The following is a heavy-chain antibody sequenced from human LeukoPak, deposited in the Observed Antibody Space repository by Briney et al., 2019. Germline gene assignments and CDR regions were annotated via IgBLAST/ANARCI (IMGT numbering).Heavy chain of an antibody. CDR1: GFTFSSYS. CDR3: ARGAAAGYNWFDP. V-gene: IGHV3-48*01. Sequence: GGSLRLSCAASGFTFSSYSMNWVRQAPGKGLEWVSYISSSSSTIYYADSVKGRFTISRDNAKSSLYLQMNSLRAEDTAVYYCARGAAAGYNWFDPWGQGTLVTVSS. D-gene: IGHD6-13*01. CDR2: ISSSSSTI. J-gene: IGHJ5*02.